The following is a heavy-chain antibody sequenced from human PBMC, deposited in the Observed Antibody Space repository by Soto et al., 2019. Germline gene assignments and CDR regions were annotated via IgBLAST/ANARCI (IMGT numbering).Heavy chain of an antibody. V-gene: IGHV2-5*01. CDR1: GFSLNTRAVG. CDR3: AHRHDLGGFDI. J-gene: IGHJ3*02. CDR2: INWNDDE. D-gene: IGHD2-15*01. Sequence: QITLKESGPTLVKPTQTLTLTYTFSGFSLNTRAVGVGWIRQPPGKALEWLALINWNDDERYSPSLKDRLTIPKDTSRNHVVLPMTIVDPVDTATYYCAHRHDLGGFDIWGQGTTVTVSS.